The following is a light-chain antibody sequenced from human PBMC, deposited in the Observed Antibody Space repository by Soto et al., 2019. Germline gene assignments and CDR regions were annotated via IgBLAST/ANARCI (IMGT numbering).Light chain of an antibody. Sequence: QSALTQPPSASGSPGQSVTISCTGASSDVGGYNYVSWYQQHPGKAPKLMIYEVSKRPSGVPDRFSGSKSGNTASLTVSGLQAEDEADYYCSSYAGSTLYVFGTGT. CDR1: SSDVGGYNY. CDR3: SSYAGSTLYV. V-gene: IGLV2-8*01. CDR2: EVS. J-gene: IGLJ1*01.